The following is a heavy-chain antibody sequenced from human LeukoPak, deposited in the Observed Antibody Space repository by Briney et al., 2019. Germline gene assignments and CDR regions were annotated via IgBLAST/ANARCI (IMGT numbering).Heavy chain of an antibody. CDR3: ARCFGLAAAGTGFDY. V-gene: IGHV1-2*02. J-gene: IGHJ4*02. CDR1: GYTFTGYY. D-gene: IGHD6-13*01. CDR2: INPNSGGT. Sequence: ASVKVSCKASGYTFTGYYMHWVRQAPGQGLEWMGWINPNSGGTNYAQKFQGRVTMTRDTSISTAYMELSRLRSDDTAVYYCARCFGLAAAGTGFDYWGQGTLVTVSS.